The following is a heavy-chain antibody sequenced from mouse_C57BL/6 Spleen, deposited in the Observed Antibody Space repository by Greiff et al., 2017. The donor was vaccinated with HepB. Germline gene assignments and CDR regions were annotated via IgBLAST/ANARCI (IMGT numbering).Heavy chain of an antibody. CDR1: GYTFTEYT. Sequence: RVEPGASVKLSCKASGYTFTEYTIHWVKQRSGQGLEWIGWFYPGSGSIKYNEKFKDKATLTADKSSSTVYMELSRLTSEDSAVYFCARHTGLLSRSYAMDYWGQGTSVTVSS. D-gene: IGHD6-1*01. CDR2: FYPGSGSI. V-gene: IGHV1-62-2*01. CDR3: ARHTGLLSRSYAMDY. J-gene: IGHJ4*01.